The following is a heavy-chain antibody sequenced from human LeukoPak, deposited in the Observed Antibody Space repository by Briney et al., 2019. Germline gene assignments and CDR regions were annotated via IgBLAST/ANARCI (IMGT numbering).Heavy chain of an antibody. V-gene: IGHV1-69*05. CDR1: GGTFSSYA. Sequence: SVKVSCKASGGTFSSYAISWVRQAPGQGLEWMGGIIPIFGTANYAQTLQGRVTITTDESTSTAYMELGSLRSEDTAVYYCARAEVVGAAYLFDYWGQGTLVTVSS. CDR2: IIPIFGTA. CDR3: ARAEVVGAAYLFDY. J-gene: IGHJ4*02. D-gene: IGHD1-26*01.